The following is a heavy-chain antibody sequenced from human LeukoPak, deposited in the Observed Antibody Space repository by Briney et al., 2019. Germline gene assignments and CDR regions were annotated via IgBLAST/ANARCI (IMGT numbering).Heavy chain of an antibody. CDR3: AREREQWLVKGFAYYFDY. V-gene: IGHV4-4*02. CDR1: GDSISSNYC. D-gene: IGHD6-19*01. CDR2: VYRRGST. Sequence: SETLSLTCAVSGDSISSNYCWRWVRQFPGKGLEWIGEVYRRGSTSYNPSLKSRVVISIDKSKNQFSLQLNSVTPEDTAVYYYAREREQWLVKGFAYYFDYWGQGTLVTVSS. J-gene: IGHJ4*02.